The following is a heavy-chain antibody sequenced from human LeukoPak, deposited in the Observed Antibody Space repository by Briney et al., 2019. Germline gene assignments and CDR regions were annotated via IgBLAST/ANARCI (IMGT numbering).Heavy chain of an antibody. J-gene: IGHJ3*02. D-gene: IGHD3-22*01. Sequence: SQTLSLTCAISGDSVSSNSAAWNWIRQSPSRGLEWLGRTYYRSKWYNDYAVSVKSRITINPDTSKNQFSLQLNSVTPEDTAVYYCARDHYYDSRGQDAFDIWGQGTMVTVSS. CDR2: TYYRSKWYN. CDR1: GDSVSSNSAA. CDR3: ARDHYYDSRGQDAFDI. V-gene: IGHV6-1*01.